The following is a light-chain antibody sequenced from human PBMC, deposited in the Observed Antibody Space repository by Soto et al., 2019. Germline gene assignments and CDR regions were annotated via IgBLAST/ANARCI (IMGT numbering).Light chain of an antibody. V-gene: IGKV3-11*01. CDR2: DAS. CDR3: QQRSN. CDR1: QSVSSY. Sequence: EIVLTQSPATLSLSPGERATLSCRASQSVSSYLAWYQQKPGQAPRLLIYDASNRATGIPARFSGSGSGTDFPLTISSLEPEDFAVYYCQQRSNFGQGKRLEIK. J-gene: IGKJ5*01.